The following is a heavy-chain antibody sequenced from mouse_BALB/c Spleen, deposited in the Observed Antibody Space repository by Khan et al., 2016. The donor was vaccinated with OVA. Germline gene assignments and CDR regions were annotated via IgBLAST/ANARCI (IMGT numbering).Heavy chain of an antibody. CDR3: ARDRYDYFDY. J-gene: IGHJ2*01. CDR2: INTETGEP. Sequence: QVQLQQSGPELKKPGETVKISCKASGYTFTDYSMHWVKQAPGKGLKWMGWINTETGEPTYADDFKGRFAFSLETSASTAYLQINNLKNEDTATCFCARDRYDYFDYWGQGTTLTVSS. D-gene: IGHD2-14*01. V-gene: IGHV9-2-1*01. CDR1: GYTFTDYS.